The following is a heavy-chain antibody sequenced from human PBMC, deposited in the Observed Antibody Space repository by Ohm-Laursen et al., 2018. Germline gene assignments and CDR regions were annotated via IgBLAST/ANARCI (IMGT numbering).Heavy chain of an antibody. CDR3: ARSGTSRIDY. D-gene: IGHD2-2*01. CDR2: INHSGST. Sequence: SETLSLTCTVSGDPLNSYYWSWIRQPPGKGLEWIGEINHSGSTNYNPSLKSRVTISVDTSKNQFSLKLSSVTAADTAVYYCARSGTSRIDYWGQGTLVTVSS. CDR1: GDPLNSYY. J-gene: IGHJ4*02. V-gene: IGHV4-34*01.